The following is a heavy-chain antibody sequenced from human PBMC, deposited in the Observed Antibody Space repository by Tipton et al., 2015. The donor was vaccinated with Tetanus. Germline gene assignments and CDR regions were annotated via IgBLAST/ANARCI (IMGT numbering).Heavy chain of an antibody. J-gene: IGHJ4*02. CDR3: ARGSGELSFARAGFDY. CDR1: GGSIGSGGNY. CDR2: IYYSGST. Sequence: TLSLTCTVSGGSIGSGGNYWSWIRQHPGKGLEWIGNIYYSGSTYYNPSLKSRVTISVDTSKNQFSLKLSSVTAADAAVYYCARGSGELSFARAGFDYWGQGTLVTVSS. D-gene: IGHD3-16*02. V-gene: IGHV4-31*03.